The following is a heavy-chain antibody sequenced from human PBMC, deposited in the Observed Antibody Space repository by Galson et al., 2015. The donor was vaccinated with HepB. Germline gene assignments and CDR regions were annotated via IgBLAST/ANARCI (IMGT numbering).Heavy chain of an antibody. D-gene: IGHD2-2*01. CDR2: IKQDGSEK. J-gene: IGHJ6*02. V-gene: IGHV3-7*03. Sequence: SLRLSCAASGFTFSSYWMSWVRQTPGKGLEWVANIKQDGSEKYYVDSVKGRFTISRDSAKNSLYLQMNSLRAEDTAVYYCARDSKWHYYYYYGMDVWGQGTTVTVSS. CDR1: GFTFSSYW. CDR3: ARDSKWHYYYYYGMDV.